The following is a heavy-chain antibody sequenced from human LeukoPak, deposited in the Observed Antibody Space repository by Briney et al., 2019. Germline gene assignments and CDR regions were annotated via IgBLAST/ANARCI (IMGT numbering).Heavy chain of an antibody. CDR2: IHYDGSNR. Sequence: GGSLRLSCAASGFTFSSYGMHWVRQAPGKGLEWVAFIHYDGSNRYHADSVKGRFTISRDNSKNTLYLQMNSLRAEDTAVYYCAKDGGYCSSTGCYPNYYYYYMDVWGKGTTVTVSS. V-gene: IGHV3-30*02. CDR3: AKDGGYCSSTGCYPNYYYYYMDV. J-gene: IGHJ6*03. D-gene: IGHD2-2*01. CDR1: GFTFSSYG.